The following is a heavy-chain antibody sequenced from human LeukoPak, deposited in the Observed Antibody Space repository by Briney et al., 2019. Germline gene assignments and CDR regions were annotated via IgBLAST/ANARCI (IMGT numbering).Heavy chain of an antibody. J-gene: IGHJ5*02. CDR2: INHSGST. CDR3: ARGSSVLNDFWSGYYTRFDP. CDR1: GGSFSGYY. Sequence: PSETLSLTCAVYGGSFSGYYWSWIRQPPGKGLEWIGEINHSGSTNYNPSLKSRVTISVDTSKNQFSLKLSSVTAADTAVYYSARGSSVLNDFWSGYYTRFDPWGQGTLVTVSS. D-gene: IGHD3-3*01. V-gene: IGHV4-34*01.